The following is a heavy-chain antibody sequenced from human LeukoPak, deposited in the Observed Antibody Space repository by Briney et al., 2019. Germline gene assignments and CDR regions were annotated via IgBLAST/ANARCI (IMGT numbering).Heavy chain of an antibody. CDR2: IYYSGST. CDR3: ARVSPYYYDSSGYYCDY. D-gene: IGHD3-22*01. J-gene: IGHJ4*02. CDR1: GAFVSRES. V-gene: IGHV4-59*02. Sequence: PSETLSLTCTVSGAFVSRESWSWIRQPPGKGLEWIGYIYYSGSTNYNPSLKSRVTISVDTSKNQFSLKLSSVTAADTAVYYCARVSPYYYDSSGYYCDYWGQGTLVTVSS.